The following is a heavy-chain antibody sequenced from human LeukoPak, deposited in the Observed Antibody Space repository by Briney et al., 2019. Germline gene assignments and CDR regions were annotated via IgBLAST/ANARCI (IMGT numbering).Heavy chain of an antibody. D-gene: IGHD7-27*01. CDR1: GCTFTSYA. CDR2: INAGNGNT. J-gene: IGHJ3*02. V-gene: IGHV1-3*01. CDR3: ASRTGIGAADAFDI. Sequence: ASVKVSCKASGCTFTSYAMHWVRQAPGQRLEWMGWINAGNGNTKYSQKFQGRVAITRDTSASTAYMELSSLRSEDTAVYYCASRTGIGAADAFDIWGQGTMVTVSS.